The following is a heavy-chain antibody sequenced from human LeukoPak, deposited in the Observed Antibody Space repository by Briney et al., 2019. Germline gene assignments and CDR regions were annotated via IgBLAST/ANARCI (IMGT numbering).Heavy chain of an antibody. J-gene: IGHJ4*02. CDR1: GFTFSSYS. D-gene: IGHD5-18*01. V-gene: IGHV3-21*01. CDR3: VREWGYSYGYFDY. Sequence: GGSLRLSCAASGFTFSSYSMNWVRQAPGKGLEWVSSISSSSSYIYYADSVKGRFTISRDNAKNSLYLQMNSLRAEDTAVYYCVREWGYSYGYFDYWGQGTLVTVSS. CDR2: ISSSSSYI.